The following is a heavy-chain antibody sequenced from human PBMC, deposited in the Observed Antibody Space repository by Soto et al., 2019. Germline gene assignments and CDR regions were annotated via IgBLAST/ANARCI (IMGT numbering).Heavy chain of an antibody. J-gene: IGHJ6*02. CDR3: TTDPQRSIAAALLADYGMDV. CDR2: IKSKTGGGTT. D-gene: IGHD6-13*01. CDR1: GFTFSNAW. Sequence: GGSLRLSCAASGFTFSNAWMSWVRQAPGKGLEWVGRIKSKTGGGTTDYAAPVKGRFTISRDDSKNTLYLQMNSLKTEDTAVYYCTTDPQRSIAAALLADYGMDVWGQGTTVTVSS. V-gene: IGHV3-15*01.